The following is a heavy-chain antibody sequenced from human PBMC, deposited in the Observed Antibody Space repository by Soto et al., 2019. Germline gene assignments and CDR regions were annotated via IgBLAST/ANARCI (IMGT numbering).Heavy chain of an antibody. CDR1: AYNFINYW. Sequence: PGESLKISCKGSAYNFINYWIAWVRQTPGKGLEWMGVIFPGDSDTRYSPSFQGQVTISVDKSISTAYLQWGSLKASDTAIYYCARAGTVTDSYYMDVWGRGATVTVSS. CDR2: IFPGDSDT. D-gene: IGHD4-17*01. V-gene: IGHV5-51*01. CDR3: ARAGTVTDSYYMDV. J-gene: IGHJ6*03.